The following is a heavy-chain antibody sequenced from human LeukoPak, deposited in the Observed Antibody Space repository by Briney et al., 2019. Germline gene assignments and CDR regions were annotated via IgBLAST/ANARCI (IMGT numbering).Heavy chain of an antibody. CDR1: GFPFSGYW. Sequence: PGGSLRLSCAASGFPFSGYWMPWVRHAPGKGLVWVSRIDDDGAGTTYADSVKGRFTISRDNAKNTLYLQMNSLRVEDTAVYYCARSASGYDAWGQGTLVTVSS. V-gene: IGHV3-74*01. CDR2: IDDDGAGT. J-gene: IGHJ5*02. D-gene: IGHD5-12*01. CDR3: ARSASGYDA.